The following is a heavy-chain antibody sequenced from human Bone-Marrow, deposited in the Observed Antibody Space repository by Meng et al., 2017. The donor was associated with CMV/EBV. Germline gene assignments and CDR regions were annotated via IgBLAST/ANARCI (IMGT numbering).Heavy chain of an antibody. CDR3: AKSVFRNPDYYYGLDV. D-gene: IGHD1-14*01. Sequence: GESLKISCAASGFTFGSYAMSWVRQAPGKGLEWVSVIYNGGSSTYYADSVKGRFTFSRDNSKNTLYLQMNSLRAEDTAAYYCAKSVFRNPDYYYGLDVWGQGTTVTVSS. CDR1: GFTFGSYA. J-gene: IGHJ6*02. CDR2: IYNGGSST. V-gene: IGHV3-23*03.